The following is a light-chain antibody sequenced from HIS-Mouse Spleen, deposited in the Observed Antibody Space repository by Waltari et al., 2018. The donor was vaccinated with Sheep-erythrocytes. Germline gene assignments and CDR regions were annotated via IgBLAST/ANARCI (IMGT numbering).Light chain of an antibody. J-gene: IGLJ1*01. Sequence: QSALTQPRSASGSPRQSVTISCTGTISDVGGCNYFSWYQQHPGKAPKLMIYDVSKRPSGVPDRFAGSKSGNTASLTISGLQAEDEADYYCCSYAGSYNHVFATGTKVTVL. CDR3: CSYAGSYNHV. CDR1: ISDVGGCNY. CDR2: DVS. V-gene: IGLV2-11*01.